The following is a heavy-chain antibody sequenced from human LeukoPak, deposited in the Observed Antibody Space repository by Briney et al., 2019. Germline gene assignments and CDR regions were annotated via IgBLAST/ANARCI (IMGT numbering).Heavy chain of an antibody. J-gene: IGHJ6*02. V-gene: IGHV3-30*03. D-gene: IGHD2-2*01. CDR3: AREGGYCSSTSCRPPLYYYYGMDV. CDR2: ISYDGSNK. CDR1: GFTFSSYG. Sequence: GGSLRLSSAASGFTFSSYGMHWVRQAPGKGLEWVAVISYDGSNKYYADSVKGRFTISRDNSKNTLYLQMNSLRAEDTAVYYCAREGGYCSSTSCRPPLYYYYGMDVWGQGTTVTVSS.